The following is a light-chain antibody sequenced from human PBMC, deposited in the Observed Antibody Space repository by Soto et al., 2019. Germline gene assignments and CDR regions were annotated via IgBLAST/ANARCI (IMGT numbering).Light chain of an antibody. J-gene: IGKJ1*01. CDR1: QSVRSSS. CDR2: GAS. V-gene: IGKV3-20*01. Sequence: EIVLTQSPGTLSLSPGERASLSCRASQSVRSSSLAWYQQKPGQPPRLLIYGASSRATGIPDRFSGSGSGTDFTLTISRLEPEDFAVYFCQQYGDSPDTDRWTSGPGTKVDIK. CDR3: QQYGDSPDTDRWT.